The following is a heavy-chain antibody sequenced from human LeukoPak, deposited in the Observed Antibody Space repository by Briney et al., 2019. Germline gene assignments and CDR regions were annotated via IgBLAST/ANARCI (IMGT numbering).Heavy chain of an antibody. CDR2: IHYTGAT. V-gene: IGHV4-34*01. CDR1: GGSITGYY. Sequence: SETLSLTCAVYGGSITGYYWSWIRQTPGRGLEWVGEIHYTGATSYNPSLKSRATISTDTSKNQFSLGLSSVTAADTAVYYCARGNILTGYCFDFWGQGALVTVSS. J-gene: IGHJ4*02. CDR3: ARGNILTGYCFDF. D-gene: IGHD3-9*01.